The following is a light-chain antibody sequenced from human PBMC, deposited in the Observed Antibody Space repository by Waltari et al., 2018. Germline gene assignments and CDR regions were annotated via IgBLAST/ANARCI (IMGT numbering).Light chain of an antibody. CDR1: QSLLHSNGYTF. Sequence: EIVMTQSPLSLPGTPGEPASVSCRPSQSLLHSNGYTFLDWYVQKPGQSPKLLIYMVSNRASGVPDRFSGSGSGTDFTLEISRVEAEDVGVYYCMQARQTPWTFGQGTKVEIK. J-gene: IGKJ1*01. V-gene: IGKV2-28*01. CDR3: MQARQTPWT. CDR2: MVS.